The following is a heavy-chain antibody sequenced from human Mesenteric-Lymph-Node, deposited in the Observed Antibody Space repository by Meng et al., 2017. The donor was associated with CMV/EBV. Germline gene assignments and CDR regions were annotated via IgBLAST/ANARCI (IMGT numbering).Heavy chain of an antibody. CDR2: VSGNGDDT. D-gene: IGHD3-22*01. J-gene: IGHJ4*02. CDR3: AKPSFSDTSGFYYVRPFDS. CDR1: GFTFTHYA. V-gene: IGHV3-23*01. Sequence: LSLTCAASGFTFTHYAMSWVRQAPGKGLEWVSTVSGNGDDTYYADSVKGRFTISRDNSKNTFYLQMSSLRAEDTALYYCAKPSFSDTSGFYYVRPFDSWGQGSLVTVSS.